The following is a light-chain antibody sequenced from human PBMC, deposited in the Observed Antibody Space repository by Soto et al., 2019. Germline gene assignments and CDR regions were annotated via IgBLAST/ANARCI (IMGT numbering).Light chain of an antibody. J-gene: IGKJ4*01. Sequence: EIVMTQSPATLSVSPGERATLSCRASQSISYNLAWYQQKPGQAPRVLIYGASSRATGIPNRFSGSGSGTDFTLTISRLEPEDLAVYYCQQRSNWPPITFGGGTKVDIK. CDR1: QSISYN. CDR2: GAS. V-gene: IGKV3D-20*02. CDR3: QQRSNWPPIT.